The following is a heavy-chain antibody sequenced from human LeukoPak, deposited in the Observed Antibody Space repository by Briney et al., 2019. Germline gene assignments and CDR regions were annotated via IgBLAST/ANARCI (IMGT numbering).Heavy chain of an antibody. Sequence: PSETLSLTCIVSGNSISRYYWSWIRQPAGKGLEWIGRLFPGGSTNYNPSLKSRVIMSADTSKNQFSLELRSVTAADTAVYYCARPTKYLNYYYYYGMDVWGQGTTVTVSS. CDR2: LFPGGST. CDR3: ARPTKYLNYYYYYGMDV. CDR1: GNSISRYY. D-gene: IGHD2-2*01. J-gene: IGHJ6*02. V-gene: IGHV4-4*07.